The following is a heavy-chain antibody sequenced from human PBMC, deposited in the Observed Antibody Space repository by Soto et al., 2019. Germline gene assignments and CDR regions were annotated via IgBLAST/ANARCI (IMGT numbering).Heavy chain of an antibody. D-gene: IGHD3-10*01. J-gene: IGHJ4*02. Sequence: QVQLVESGGGVVQPGRSLRLSCAASGFTFSNYGMYWVRQAPGKGLEWVARISYDGSDQFYGDSVKGRFTISRDNSKNILYVQMNSLRSEDTAVYYCAKDTGADYCGQGTVVTVSA. CDR2: ISYDGSDQ. CDR1: GFTFSNYG. V-gene: IGHV3-30*18. CDR3: AKDTGADY.